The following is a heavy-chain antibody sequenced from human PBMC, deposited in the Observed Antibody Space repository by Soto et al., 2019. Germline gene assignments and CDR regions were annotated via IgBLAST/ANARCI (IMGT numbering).Heavy chain of an antibody. D-gene: IGHD2-15*01. CDR3: AKDYIVEVVVAFDY. J-gene: IGHJ4*02. V-gene: IGHV3-23*01. CDR2: ISGSGGST. CDR1: GFTFSSYA. Sequence: PGGSLRLSCAAAGFTFSSYAMSWVRQAPGKGLEWVSAISGSGGSTYYEESVKGRFTISRDNSKNTLYLQMNSLRAEDTAVYYCAKDYIVEVVVAFDYWGQGTLVTVSS.